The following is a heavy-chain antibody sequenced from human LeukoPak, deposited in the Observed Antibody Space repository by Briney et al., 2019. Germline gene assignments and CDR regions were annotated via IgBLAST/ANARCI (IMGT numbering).Heavy chain of an antibody. CDR2: ISGSGGST. D-gene: IGHD3-9*01. CDR3: AKWGDYDVLTGYYDSDY. J-gene: IGHJ4*02. CDR1: GFTFSSYA. Sequence: GGSLRLSCAASGFTFSSYAMSWVRQAPGKGLEWVSAISGSGGSTYYADSVKGRFTISRDNSKNTLYLQMNSLSAEDTAIYYCAKWGDYDVLTGYYDSDYWGQGTLVTVSS. V-gene: IGHV3-23*01.